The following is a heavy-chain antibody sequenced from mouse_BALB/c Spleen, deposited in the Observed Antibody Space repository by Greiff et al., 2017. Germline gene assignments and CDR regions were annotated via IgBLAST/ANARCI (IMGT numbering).Heavy chain of an antibody. V-gene: IGHV5-17*02. CDR2: ISSGSSTI. CDR3: AREELYDGNSPAMDY. CDR1: GFTFSSFG. J-gene: IGHJ4*01. D-gene: IGHD2-1*01. Sequence: EVHLVESGGGLVQPGGSRKLSCAASGFTFSSFGMHWVRQAPEKGLEWVAYISSGSSTIYYADTVKGRFTISRDNPKNTLFLQMTSLRSEDTAMYYCAREELYDGNSPAMDYWGQGTSVTVSS.